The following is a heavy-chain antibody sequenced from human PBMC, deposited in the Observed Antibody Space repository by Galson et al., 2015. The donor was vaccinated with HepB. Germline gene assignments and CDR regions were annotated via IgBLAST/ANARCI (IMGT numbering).Heavy chain of an antibody. J-gene: IGHJ4*02. CDR2: IIPILGIA. Sequence: SVKVSCKASGGTFSSYTISWVRQAPGQGLEWMGRIIPILGIANYAQKFQGRVTITADKSTSTAYMELSSLRSEDTAVYYCAREENSGYDLSTFDYWGQGTLVTVSS. CDR3: AREENSGYDLSTFDY. D-gene: IGHD5-12*01. CDR1: GGTFSSYT. V-gene: IGHV1-69*04.